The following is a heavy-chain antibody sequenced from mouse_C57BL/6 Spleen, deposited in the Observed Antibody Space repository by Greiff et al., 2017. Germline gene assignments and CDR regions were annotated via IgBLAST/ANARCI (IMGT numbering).Heavy chain of an antibody. CDR1: GFTFSSYA. Sequence: EVKLQESGEGLVKPGGSLKLSCAASGFTFSSYAMSWVRQTPEKRLEWVAYISSGGDYIYYADTVKGRFTISRDNARNTLYLQMSSLKSEDTAMYDCTRDDVLRDAMDYWGQGTSVTVSS. CDR3: TRDDVLRDAMDY. D-gene: IGHD2-3*01. CDR2: ISSGGDYI. V-gene: IGHV5-9-1*02. J-gene: IGHJ4*01.